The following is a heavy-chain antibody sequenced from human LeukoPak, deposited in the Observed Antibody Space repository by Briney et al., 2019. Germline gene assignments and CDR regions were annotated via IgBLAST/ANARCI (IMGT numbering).Heavy chain of an antibody. V-gene: IGHV3-7*01. CDR2: IKQDGSEK. CDR3: ARGGGGPWY. D-gene: IGHD3-16*01. CDR1: GFAFSDYW. Sequence: GGSLRLSCAASGFAFSDYWMSWVRQAPGKGLEWVANIKQDGSEKYYVDSVKGRFTISRDNAENSLYLQMNSLRAEDTAVYYCARGGGGPWYWGQGTLVTVSS. J-gene: IGHJ4*02.